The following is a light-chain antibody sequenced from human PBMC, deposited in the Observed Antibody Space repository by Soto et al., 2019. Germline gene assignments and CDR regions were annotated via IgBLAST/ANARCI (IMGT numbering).Light chain of an antibody. J-gene: IGKJ4*01. CDR1: QSVSSN. CDR3: QHYNIWPLT. Sequence: EIVMTQSPATLSVSPGERATLSCRASQSVSSNLAWYQQKPGQAPRLLIYGASTRATGLPARFSGSVSGTEFTLTISSLQSEDFAVYYCQHYNIWPLTFGGGTKVDIK. V-gene: IGKV3-15*01. CDR2: GAS.